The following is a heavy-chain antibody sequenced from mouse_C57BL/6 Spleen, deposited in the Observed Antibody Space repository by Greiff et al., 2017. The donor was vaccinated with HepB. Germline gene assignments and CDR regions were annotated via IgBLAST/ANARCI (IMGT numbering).Heavy chain of an antibody. D-gene: IGHD5-2*01. CDR3: ENRDY. Sequence: LQESGPELVKPGASVKLSCKASGYTFKSYDINWVKQRPGQGLEWIGWIYPRDGSTKYNEKFKGKATLTVDTSSSTAYMELHSLTSEDSAVYFCENRDYWGQGTSVTVSS. J-gene: IGHJ4*01. CDR1: GYTFKSYD. V-gene: IGHV1-85*01. CDR2: IYPRDGST.